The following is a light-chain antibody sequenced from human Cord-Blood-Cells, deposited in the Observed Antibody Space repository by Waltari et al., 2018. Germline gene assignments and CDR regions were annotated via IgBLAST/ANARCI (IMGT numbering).Light chain of an antibody. J-gene: IGKJ1*01. CDR2: AAS. CDR1: QSISSY. CDR3: QQSYSTPVT. V-gene: IGKV1-39*01. Sequence: DIQMTQSPSSLSESVGDRVTITCRASQSISSYLNWYQQKPGKAPKLLIYAASSLQSGVPSRFSGSGSGTDCTLTISSLQPEDFATYYCQQSYSTPVTFGQGTKVEIK.